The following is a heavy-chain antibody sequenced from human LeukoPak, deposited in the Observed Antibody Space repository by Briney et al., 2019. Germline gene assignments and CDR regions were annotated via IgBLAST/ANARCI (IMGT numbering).Heavy chain of an antibody. V-gene: IGHV3-74*01. D-gene: IGHD6-6*01. Sequence: GGSLRLTCAASGFTSSSYWMHWVRQAPGKGLVWVSRINSDGSSTSYADSVKGRFTISRDNAKNTLYLQMNGLRAEDTAVYYCARVRYSSSPGYWGQGTLVTVSS. CDR1: GFTSSSYW. J-gene: IGHJ4*02. CDR3: ARVRYSSSPGY. CDR2: INSDGSST.